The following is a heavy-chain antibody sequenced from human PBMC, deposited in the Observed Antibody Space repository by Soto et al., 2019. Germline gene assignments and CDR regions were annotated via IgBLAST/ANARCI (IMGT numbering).Heavy chain of an antibody. J-gene: IGHJ3*02. D-gene: IGHD3-22*01. CDR2: INRYGSST. Sequence: EVQLVESGGGLVQPGGSQRLSCEGSGFTFSSYWMHWVRQAPGKGLVWVSRINRYGSSTSYADSVKGRFTISRDNAKNTGYRQMNSLRAEGTAVYYCARGGDSSYYDSSGYPAAFDIWGQGTMVTVSS. CDR1: GFTFSSYW. V-gene: IGHV3-74*01. CDR3: ARGGDSSYYDSSGYPAAFDI.